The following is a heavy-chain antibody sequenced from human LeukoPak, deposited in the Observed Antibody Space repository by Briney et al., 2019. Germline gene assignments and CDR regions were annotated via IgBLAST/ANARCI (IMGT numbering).Heavy chain of an antibody. CDR2: IGTSSTTI. CDR1: GFTFSSYT. V-gene: IGHV3-48*01. CDR3: AKGAPGSSSDY. J-gene: IGHJ4*02. Sequence: GGSLRLSCAASGFTFSSYTMNWVRQPPGKGLEWVSNIGTSSTTIYYAASVKGGFTISRDNSKNTLYLQMNSLRAEDTAVYYCAKGAPGSSSDYWGQGTLVTVSS. D-gene: IGHD6-13*01.